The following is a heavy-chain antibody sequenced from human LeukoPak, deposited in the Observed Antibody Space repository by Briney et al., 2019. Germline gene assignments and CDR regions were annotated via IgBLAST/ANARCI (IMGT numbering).Heavy chain of an antibody. J-gene: IGHJ6*02. D-gene: IGHD3-10*01. Sequence: PSETLSLTCAVYGGSFSGYYWSWIRQPPGKGLEWIGEINHSGSTNYNPSLKSRVTISVDTSKNQFSLKLSSVTAADTAVYYCARVQVTMVRGVPYYYYGMDVWGQGTTVTVSS. CDR3: ARVQVTMVRGVPYYYYGMDV. CDR2: INHSGST. V-gene: IGHV4-34*01. CDR1: GGSFSGYY.